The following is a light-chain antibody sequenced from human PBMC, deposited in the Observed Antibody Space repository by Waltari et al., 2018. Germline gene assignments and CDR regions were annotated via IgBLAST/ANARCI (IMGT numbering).Light chain of an antibody. CDR2: GDT. J-gene: IGLJ2*01. CDR3: QSYDNRLSGSV. CDR1: NSNVGAGYD. V-gene: IGLV1-40*01. Sequence: QSVLTQPPSVSGAPGQRVPIPCTGTNSNVGAGYDVPWYQQVPGRAPKLPIYGDTNRPSGVPDRFSGSKSGTSVSLAITGLQTEDEGDYYCQSYDNRLSGSVFGGGIKLTVL.